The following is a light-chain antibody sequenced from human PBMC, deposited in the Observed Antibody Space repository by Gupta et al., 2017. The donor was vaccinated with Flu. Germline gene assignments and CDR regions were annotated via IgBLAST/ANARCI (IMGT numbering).Light chain of an antibody. CDR2: SAS. CDR3: QQEDNSRHI. Sequence: EVVLTQSPGTLSLSPGERVTLSCRASQSINSNYLAWYQQKPGQAPRLLIFSASSRATGIPDRFSGSGSGTDFTLTINRLEPEDFALYYCQQEDNSRHIFGQGTXLEIK. V-gene: IGKV3-20*01. J-gene: IGKJ2*01. CDR1: QSINSNY.